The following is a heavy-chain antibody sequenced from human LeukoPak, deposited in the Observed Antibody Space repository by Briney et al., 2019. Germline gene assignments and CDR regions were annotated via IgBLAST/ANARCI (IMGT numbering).Heavy chain of an antibody. Sequence: GGSLRLSCAASGFTVSNNYMSWVRQAPGKGLEWVSVIYSGGSTHYADSVKGRFTISRDNSKNTLYLQMNSLRAEDTAVYYCARTLIEYSVSSCYFDYWGQGTLVTVSS. CDR1: GFTVSNNY. V-gene: IGHV3-66*01. J-gene: IGHJ4*02. CDR3: ARTLIEYSVSSCYFDY. CDR2: IYSGGST. D-gene: IGHD6-6*01.